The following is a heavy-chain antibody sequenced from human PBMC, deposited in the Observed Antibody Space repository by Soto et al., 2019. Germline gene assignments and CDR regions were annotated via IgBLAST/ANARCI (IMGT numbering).Heavy chain of an antibody. CDR2: IIGNGDMT. D-gene: IGHD4-17*01. V-gene: IGHV3-23*01. CDR3: AKDRDYGDSFPFDG. Sequence: EVQLLEAGGGFVQPGGSLRLSCAASGFTFDNYGMSWVRQAPGKGLEWVSAIIGNGDMTYYADSVKGRFTISRDNSKNTLYRQLNNLRAEDMAIYYCAKDRDYGDSFPFDGWGQGTLVTVSS. CDR1: GFTFDNYG. J-gene: IGHJ4*02.